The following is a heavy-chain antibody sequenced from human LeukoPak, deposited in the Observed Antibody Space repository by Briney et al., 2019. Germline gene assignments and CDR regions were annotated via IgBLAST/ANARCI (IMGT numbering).Heavy chain of an antibody. CDR3: AKDIIDGSAKMGGGMDV. D-gene: IGHD3-10*01. CDR2: ISGSGGSR. Sequence: GGSLRLSGAGLGFTFNDYTMTWVRQTPEKGLQWVSGISGSGGSRYYAESVKGRFTISRDNAKSSLYLQMNSLRAEDSALYYCAKDIIDGSAKMGGGMDVWGQGTTVTVSS. CDR1: GFTFNDYT. J-gene: IGHJ6*02. V-gene: IGHV3-9*01.